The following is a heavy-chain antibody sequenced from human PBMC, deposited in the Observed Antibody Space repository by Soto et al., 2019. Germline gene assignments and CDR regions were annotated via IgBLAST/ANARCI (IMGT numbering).Heavy chain of an antibody. J-gene: IGHJ4*02. V-gene: IGHV3-23*01. CDR2: ISDTGGAT. CDR3: AKDMDYYDSSGFFPINPVDY. D-gene: IGHD3-22*01. CDR1: GFTFSSYD. Sequence: PGGSLRLSCAASGFTFSSYDMNWVRQAPGKGLEWVSGISDTGGATFYADSVKGRFTISRDNSKNTLYLQMNSLRAGDTAVYYCAKDMDYYDSSGFFPINPVDYWGQGTLVTSPQ.